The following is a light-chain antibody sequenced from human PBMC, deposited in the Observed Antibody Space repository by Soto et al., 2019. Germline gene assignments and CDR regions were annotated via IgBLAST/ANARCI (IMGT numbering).Light chain of an antibody. Sequence: QSALTQPASVSGSPGQSITITCTGTSSDIGGYNYVSWYQQHPGKAPKLMIYEVNNRPSGVSNRFSGSKSGNTASLTISGLQAEDEADYYCSAYTVSRTYVFGTGTKLTVL. V-gene: IGLV2-14*01. J-gene: IGLJ1*01. CDR3: SAYTVSRTYV. CDR2: EVN. CDR1: SSDIGGYNY.